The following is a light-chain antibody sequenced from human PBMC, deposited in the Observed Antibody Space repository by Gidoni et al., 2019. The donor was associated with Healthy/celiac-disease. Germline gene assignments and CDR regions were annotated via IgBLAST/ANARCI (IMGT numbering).Light chain of an antibody. CDR2: DAS. CDR1: QDISNY. Sequence: DIQMTQSPSSLSASVVDRVTITSQASQDISNYLNWYQQKPGKAPKLLIYDASNLETGVPSRFSGSGSGTDFTFTISSLQPEDIATYYCQQYDNLLSLTFGGGTKVEIK. J-gene: IGKJ4*01. V-gene: IGKV1-33*01. CDR3: QQYDNLLSLT.